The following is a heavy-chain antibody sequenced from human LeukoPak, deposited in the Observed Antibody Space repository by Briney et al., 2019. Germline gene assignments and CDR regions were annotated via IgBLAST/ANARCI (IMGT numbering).Heavy chain of an antibody. CDR2: IYYSGST. Sequence: SETLSLTCTVSGGSISSYYWSWIRQPLGKGLEWIGYIYYSGSTNYNPSLKSRVTISVDTSKNQFSLKLSSVTAADTAVYYCARALVGYGYRRSYYYYYMDVWGKGTTVTISS. D-gene: IGHD5-18*01. V-gene: IGHV4-59*01. CDR1: GGSISSYY. J-gene: IGHJ6*03. CDR3: ARALVGYGYRRSYYYYYMDV.